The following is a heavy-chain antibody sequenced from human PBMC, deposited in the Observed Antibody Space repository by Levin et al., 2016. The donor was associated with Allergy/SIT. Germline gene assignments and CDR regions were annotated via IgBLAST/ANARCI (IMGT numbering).Heavy chain of an antibody. V-gene: IGHV1-69*01. CDR2: IIPIFGTA. Sequence: WVRQAPGQGLEWMGGIIPIFGTANYAQKFQGRVTITADESTSTAYMELSSLRSEDTAVYYCARGSIVATPPYYYYGMDVWGQGTTVTVSS. J-gene: IGHJ6*02. CDR3: ARGSIVATPPYYYYGMDV. D-gene: IGHD5-12*01.